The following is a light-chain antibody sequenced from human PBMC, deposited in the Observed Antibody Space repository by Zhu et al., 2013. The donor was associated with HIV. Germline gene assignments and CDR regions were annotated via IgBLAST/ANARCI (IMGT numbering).Light chain of an antibody. J-gene: IGKJ5*01. CDR2: GAS. CDR1: QSVRSS. V-gene: IGKV3-11*01. CDR3: QQRSNWIT. Sequence: EIVLTQSPATLSLSPGETATLSCRASQSVRSSLAWYQLKPGQAPRLLIYGASSRATGIPDRFSGSGSGTEFTLTVSSLQSEDFAVYFCQQRSNWITFGQGTRLEIK.